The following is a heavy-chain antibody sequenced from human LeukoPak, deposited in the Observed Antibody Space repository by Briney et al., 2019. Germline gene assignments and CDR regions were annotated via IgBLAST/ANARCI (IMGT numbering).Heavy chain of an antibody. Sequence: SVKVSCKASGGTFSSYAISWVRQAPGQGLEWMGGIIPIFGTANYAQKFQGRVTITADESTSTAYMELSSLRSEDTAVYYCARAHCSSTSRYLDYYDSSGYYYPGAFDIWGQGTMVTVSS. J-gene: IGHJ3*02. CDR3: ARAHCSSTSRYLDYYDSSGYYYPGAFDI. CDR2: IIPIFGTA. CDR1: GGTFSSYA. V-gene: IGHV1-69*01. D-gene: IGHD3-22*01.